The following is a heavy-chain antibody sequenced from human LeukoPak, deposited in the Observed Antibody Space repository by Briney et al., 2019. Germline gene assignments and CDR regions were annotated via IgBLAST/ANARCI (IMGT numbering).Heavy chain of an antibody. J-gene: IGHJ4*02. CDR2: ISGSGGNT. V-gene: IGHV3-23*01. D-gene: IGHD2-21*02. CDR1: GFTFSNNA. CDR3: ARFVMVTAGDY. Sequence: GGSLRLSCAASGFTFSNNAMSWVRQAPGKGLEWVSAISGSGGNTYYADSVKGRFTISRDNAKNTVYLQMNSLRDEDTAVYYCARFVMVTAGDYWGQGTLVTVSS.